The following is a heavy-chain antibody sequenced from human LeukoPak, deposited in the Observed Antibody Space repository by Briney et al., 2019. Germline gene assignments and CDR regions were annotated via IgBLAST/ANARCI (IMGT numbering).Heavy chain of an antibody. CDR3: ALLDKLLVSDP. D-gene: IGHD2/OR15-2a*01. Sequence: PGRSLRLSCAASGFTFSTYGMHWVRQAPGKGLDWVAIIWYDGSNKYYADSVKGRFTISRDNSNNTLYLQMNSLRAEDTAVYYCALLDKLLVSDPWGQGTLVTVSS. J-gene: IGHJ5*02. CDR1: GFTFSTYG. V-gene: IGHV3-33*01. CDR2: IWYDGSNK.